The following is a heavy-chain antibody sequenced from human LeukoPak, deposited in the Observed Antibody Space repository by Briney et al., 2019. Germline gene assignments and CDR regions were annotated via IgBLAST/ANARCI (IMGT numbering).Heavy chain of an antibody. CDR3: AKDSYGGSGSYYLYSFDM. D-gene: IGHD3-10*01. V-gene: IGHV3-9*01. CDR2: ISWNSGTV. CDR1: GFTFNDYA. Sequence: GRSLSLSCAASGFTFNDYAMHWVGQAPGKGLEWVAGISWNSGTVGYADSVKGRFTISRDNAKNFLFLQMSSLRVEDTALYYCAKDSYGGSGSYYLYSFDMWGQGTVVTVSS. J-gene: IGHJ3*02.